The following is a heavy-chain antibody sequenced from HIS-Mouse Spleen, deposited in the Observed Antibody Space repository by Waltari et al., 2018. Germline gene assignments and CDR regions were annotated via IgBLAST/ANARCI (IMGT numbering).Heavy chain of an antibody. CDR2: IYWDDDK. CDR3: AHSHSGYDLNAFDI. CDR1: GFSLSTSGVV. D-gene: IGHD5-12*01. Sequence: QITLKESGPTLVKPTQTLTLTCTFSGFSLSTSGVVVGWIRQPPGKALEWLALIYWDDDKRYSPSLKSRLTITKDTSKNQVVLTMTNMDPVDTATYYCAHSHSGYDLNAFDIWGQGTMVTVSS. V-gene: IGHV2-5*02. J-gene: IGHJ3*02.